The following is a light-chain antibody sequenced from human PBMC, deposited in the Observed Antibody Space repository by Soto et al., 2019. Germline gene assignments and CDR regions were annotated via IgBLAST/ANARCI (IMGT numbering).Light chain of an antibody. V-gene: IGKV2-28*01. CDR2: LGS. CDR1: QSLLHNNGYNY. Sequence: DLVMTQSPLSLPVTPGEPASISCRSNQSLLHNNGYNYLDWYLQKPGQSPQLLLYLGSNRASGVPDRFIASGSGTDFTLKISRVEAEDVGIYYCMQALQPAFTFGPGTRVDLK. CDR3: MQALQPAFT. J-gene: IGKJ3*01.